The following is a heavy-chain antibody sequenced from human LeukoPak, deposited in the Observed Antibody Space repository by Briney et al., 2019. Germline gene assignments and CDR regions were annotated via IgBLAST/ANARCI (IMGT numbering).Heavy chain of an antibody. V-gene: IGHV4-4*09. J-gene: IGHJ4*02. Sequence: SETLSLTCTVSGGSITSHGYWIRQPPGNGLECIGYISIRGSTNYNPSLKSRVTISVDTSKNQFSLKLSSVTAADTAVYYCARKGGDNSGLFDYWGQGSLVIVSS. CDR3: ARKGGDNSGLFDY. CDR1: GGSITSHG. D-gene: IGHD4-23*01. CDR2: ISIRGST.